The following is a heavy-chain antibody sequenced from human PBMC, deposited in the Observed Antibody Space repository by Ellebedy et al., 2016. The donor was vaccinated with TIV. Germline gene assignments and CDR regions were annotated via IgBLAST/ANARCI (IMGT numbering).Heavy chain of an antibody. CDR1: GGSISSISSSY. Sequence: SETLSLTCTVSGGSISSISSSYCSWIRQPPGKGLEWIGFIYYSGSTNYNPSLKSRVTISVDTSKNQFSLKLSSVTAADTAVYYCARHGFGEYMDVWGQGTTVTVSS. CDR3: ARHGFGEYMDV. J-gene: IGHJ6*02. CDR2: IYYSGST. V-gene: IGHV4-59*08. D-gene: IGHD3-10*01.